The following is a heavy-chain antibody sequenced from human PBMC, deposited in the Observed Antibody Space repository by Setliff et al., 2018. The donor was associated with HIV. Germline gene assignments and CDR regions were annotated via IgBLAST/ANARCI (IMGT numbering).Heavy chain of an antibody. CDR3: ARVLTIFGVVPWFDP. V-gene: IGHV1-8*02. CDR2: MNPNSGNT. Sequence: ASVPVSCKDSGYTFTSYDINWVRQATGQGLEWMGWMNPNSGNTGYAQKFQGRVTMTRNTSISTAYMELSSLRSEDTAVYYCARVLTIFGVVPWFDPWGQGSLVTVSS. CDR1: GYTFTSYD. D-gene: IGHD3-3*01. J-gene: IGHJ5*02.